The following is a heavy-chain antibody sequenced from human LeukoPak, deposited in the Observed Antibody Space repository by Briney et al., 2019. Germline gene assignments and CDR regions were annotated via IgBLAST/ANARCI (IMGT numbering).Heavy chain of an antibody. CDR2: ISAYNGNT. CDR1: GYTFTSYG. Sequence: ASVKVSCKASGYTFTSYGISWVRQAPGQGLEWMGWISAYNGNTNYAQKLQGRVTMTTDTSTSTAYMERRSLRSDDTAVYYCARDADPYGDYSPFDYWGQGTLVTVSS. CDR3: ARDADPYGDYSPFDY. D-gene: IGHD4-17*01. J-gene: IGHJ4*02. V-gene: IGHV1-18*01.